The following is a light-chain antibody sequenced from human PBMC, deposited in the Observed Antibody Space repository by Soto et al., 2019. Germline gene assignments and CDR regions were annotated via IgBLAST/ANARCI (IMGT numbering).Light chain of an antibody. CDR3: QSHDSSLSGWV. V-gene: IGLV1-40*01. CDR1: SSNIGAGSD. Sequence: QSVLTQPPSVSGAPGQRVTISCIGSSSNIGAGSDVHWYQHLPGTAPKVLIYGNSNRPSGVPDRFSGSRSGTSASLAITGLQAEDEADYYCQSHDSSLSGWVFGGGNKLTVL. J-gene: IGLJ3*02. CDR2: GNS.